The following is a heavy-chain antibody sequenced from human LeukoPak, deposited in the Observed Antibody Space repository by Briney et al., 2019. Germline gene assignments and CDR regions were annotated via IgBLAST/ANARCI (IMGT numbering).Heavy chain of an antibody. Sequence: SETLSLTCTVSGGSISGTRYYWGWLRQPPGKGLEWIGSIYSVGSTYYNPSLKSRVTISVDTSKNQFSLKLSSVTAADTAVYYCARLGYSYGLIRGPWGQGTLVTVSS. CDR1: GGSISGTRYY. V-gene: IGHV4-39*01. J-gene: IGHJ5*02. D-gene: IGHD5-18*01. CDR3: ARLGYSYGLIRGP. CDR2: IYSVGST.